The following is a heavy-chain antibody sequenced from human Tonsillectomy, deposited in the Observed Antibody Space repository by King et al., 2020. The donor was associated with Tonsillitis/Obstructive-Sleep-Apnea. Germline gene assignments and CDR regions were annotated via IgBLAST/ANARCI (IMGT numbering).Heavy chain of an antibody. J-gene: IGHJ4*02. Sequence: VQLQESGPGLVKPSETLSLTCTVSGASISSYYWTWIRPPPGKGLEWIGYIYYSGDTNYNPSLKSRVTISVDTSKNQFSLKLSSVTAADTAVYYCARQMGAAFDYWGQGNLVTVSS. CDR1: GASISSYY. CDR2: IYYSGDT. CDR3: ARQMGAAFDY. V-gene: IGHV4-59*08. D-gene: IGHD1-26*01.